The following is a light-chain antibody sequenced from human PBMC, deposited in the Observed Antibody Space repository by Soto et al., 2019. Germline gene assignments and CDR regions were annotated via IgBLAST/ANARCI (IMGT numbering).Light chain of an antibody. V-gene: IGLV2-14*01. Sequence: QSVLTQPASVSGSPGQSITISCTGTSSDVGGYNYVSWYQQHPGKAPKLMIYEVSNRPSGVSNRFSGSKSGNTASLTISGLQDEDAADYYCSSYTSSSTYVFGTGTKVTVL. CDR2: EVS. CDR3: SSYTSSSTYV. CDR1: SSDVGGYNY. J-gene: IGLJ1*01.